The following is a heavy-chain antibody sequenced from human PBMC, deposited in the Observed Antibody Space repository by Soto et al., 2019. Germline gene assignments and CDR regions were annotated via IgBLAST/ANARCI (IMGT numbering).Heavy chain of an antibody. J-gene: IGHJ4*02. CDR3: AKGWPVTRDSSGYYFDY. Sequence: PGGSLRLSCAASGFTFSSYAMSWVRQAPEKGLEWVSAISGSAGSTYYADSVKGRFTISRDNSKNTLYLQMTSLRADDTAVYYCAKGWPVTRDSSGYYFDYWGQGTPVTVSS. CDR1: GFTFSSYA. V-gene: IGHV3-23*01. CDR2: ISGSAGST. D-gene: IGHD3-22*01.